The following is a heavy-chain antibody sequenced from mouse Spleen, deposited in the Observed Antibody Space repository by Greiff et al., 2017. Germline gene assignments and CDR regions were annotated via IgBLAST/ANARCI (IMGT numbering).Heavy chain of an antibody. V-gene: IGHV1-42*01. D-gene: IGHD6-1*01. CDR3: GTSQCKGFRY. CDR2: INPNTGDT. Sequence: EVQLQQSGPELVKPGASVKISCKASGYAFTGDDMNWVKQSPEKSLEWIGEINPNTGDTTYNQNFKAKATLTVDKSSSTAYMQLESLTSEDSAVYYCGTSQCKGFRYWGQGTLSTGSA. J-gene: IGHJ3*01. CDR1: GYAFTGDD.